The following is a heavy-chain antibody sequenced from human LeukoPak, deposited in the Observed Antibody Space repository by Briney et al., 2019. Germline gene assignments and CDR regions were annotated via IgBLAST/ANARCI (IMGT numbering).Heavy chain of an antibody. J-gene: IGHJ4*02. CDR1: GLTFSNYD. V-gene: IGHV3-23*01. CDR3: AKGPRPDLTVPHTVEK. CDR2: ISGRGDAN. Sequence: PGGSLILSCAAYGLTFSNYDLRWVPEVPGRGLEWGSTISGRGDANYDADTVKGRFIISRDNSKNSLYLQMNTVRAEDTSVYYCAKGPRPDLTVPHTVEKWGQGTLVTVSS. D-gene: IGHD4-17*01.